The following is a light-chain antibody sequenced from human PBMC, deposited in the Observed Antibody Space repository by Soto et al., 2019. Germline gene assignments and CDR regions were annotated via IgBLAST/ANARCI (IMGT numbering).Light chain of an antibody. CDR3: QQYDDLPLT. V-gene: IGKV3-15*01. J-gene: IGKJ3*01. CDR1: QSVSSN. CDR2: GAS. Sequence: EIVMTQAPATLSVSPGERATLSCRASQSVSSNLAWYQQKPGQAPRLLIYGASTRATGIPARFSGSGSGTEFTLTINSLQSEDFAVYFCQQYDDLPLTLGPGTKVDI.